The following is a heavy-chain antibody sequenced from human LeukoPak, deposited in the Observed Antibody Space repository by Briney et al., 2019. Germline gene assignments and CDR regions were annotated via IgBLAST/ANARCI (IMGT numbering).Heavy chain of an antibody. CDR1: GYSISSGYY. D-gene: IGHD1-26*01. CDR2: IYHSGST. V-gene: IGHV4-38-2*02. Sequence: SETLSLTCTVSGYSISSGYYWGWIRQPPGKGLEWIGNIYHSGSTFYNPSLKGRVTISVDTSKNQFSLKLSSVTAADTAVYYCATAAKGGMVGATYYFEYWGQGALVTVSS. J-gene: IGHJ4*02. CDR3: ATAAKGGMVGATYYFEY.